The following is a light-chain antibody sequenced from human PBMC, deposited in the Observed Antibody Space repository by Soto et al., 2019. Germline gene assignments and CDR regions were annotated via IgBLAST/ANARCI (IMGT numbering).Light chain of an antibody. CDR3: QQASSLPHT. V-gene: IGKV1-12*01. CDR1: QGISTW. J-gene: IGKJ2*01. Sequence: DLPMTQSPSSVSASVGDRVTLTCRASQGISTWLAWYQQKPGKVPKLLIYGASRLQTGVPSRFSGSGSGTDFTLTISSLQPEDFATYYCQQASSLPHTFGQGTRVEIK. CDR2: GAS.